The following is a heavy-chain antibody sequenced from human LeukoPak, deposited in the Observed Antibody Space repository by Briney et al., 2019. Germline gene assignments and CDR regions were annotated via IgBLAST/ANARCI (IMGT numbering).Heavy chain of an antibody. CDR2: IYYSGNT. V-gene: IGHV4-39*07. CDR1: GGSISSSDDY. CDR3: ARENDRYGRIDY. D-gene: IGHD5-18*01. Sequence: PSETLSLTRTVSGGSISSSDDYWGWIRQPPGKGLEWIGGIYYSGNTYYNPSLKSRVTISVDTSKNQFSLRLRSVTAADTAVYYCARENDRYGRIDYWGQGTLVTVSS. J-gene: IGHJ4*02.